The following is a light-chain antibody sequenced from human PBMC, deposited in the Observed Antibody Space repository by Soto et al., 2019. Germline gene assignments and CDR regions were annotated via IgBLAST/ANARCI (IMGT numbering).Light chain of an antibody. J-gene: IGKJ5*01. Sequence: EIVLTQSPATLSLSPGERATLSCRASQSVSSYLAWYQQKPGQAPRLLIYDASNRATGIPARFSGSGSGTDFTLTISRQEPEDFAVYYCQQRSNWPPAITFGQGTRLEIK. CDR3: QQRSNWPPAIT. CDR1: QSVSSY. CDR2: DAS. V-gene: IGKV3-11*01.